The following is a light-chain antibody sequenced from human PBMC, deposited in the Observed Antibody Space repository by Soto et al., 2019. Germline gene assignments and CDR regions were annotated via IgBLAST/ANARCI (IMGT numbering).Light chain of an antibody. V-gene: IGLV1-36*01. CDR2: YDD. CDR3: AAWDDSLKRYV. CDR1: SSNIGNNA. Sequence: QSVLTQPPSVSEAPRQRVTISCSGSSSNIGNNAVNWYQQLPGKAPKLLIYYDDLLPSGVSDRFSGSKSGTSASLAISGLHSEDEAVYYCAAWDDSLKRYVFGPGTKVTVL. J-gene: IGLJ1*01.